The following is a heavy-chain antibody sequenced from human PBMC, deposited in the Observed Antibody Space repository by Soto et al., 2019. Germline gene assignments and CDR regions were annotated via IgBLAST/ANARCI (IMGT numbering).Heavy chain of an antibody. Sequence: PSETLSLTCTVSGGSISSGGYYCSWIRQHPGKGLEWIGYIYYSGSTYYNPSLKSRVTISVDTSKNQFSLKLSSVTAADTAVYYCARVGQDYYGSGSYSVHFDYWGQGTLVTVSS. CDR2: IYYSGST. CDR1: GGSISSGGYY. CDR3: ARVGQDYYGSGSYSVHFDY. J-gene: IGHJ4*02. D-gene: IGHD3-10*01. V-gene: IGHV4-31*03.